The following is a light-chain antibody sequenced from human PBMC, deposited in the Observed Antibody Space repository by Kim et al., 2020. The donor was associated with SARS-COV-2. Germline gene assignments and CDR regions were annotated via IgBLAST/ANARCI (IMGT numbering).Light chain of an antibody. CDR3: QQSHTTPLLT. CDR2: AAS. J-gene: IGKJ4*01. V-gene: IGKV1-39*01. Sequence: DIQMTQSPSSLAASVGDRVTIACRASQSISTYLNWYQQKPEKAPKLLIYAASTLQSGVPSRFSGSGSGTDFTLTISSLQPEDFATYYCQQSHTTPLLTFGGGTKVDIK. CDR1: QSISTY.